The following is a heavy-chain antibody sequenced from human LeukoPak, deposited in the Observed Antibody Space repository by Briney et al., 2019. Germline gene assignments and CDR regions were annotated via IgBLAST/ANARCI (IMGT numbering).Heavy chain of an antibody. CDR3: ARRGQLGSTSSYYFDY. J-gene: IGHJ4*02. Sequence: GGSLRLSCAASELTFSSYSMSWVRQAPGKGLEWISYISSSSSTMYYADSVKGRFTISRDNAKNSLYLQINSLRAEDTAVYYFARRGQLGSTSSYYFDYWGQGTLVTVSS. D-gene: IGHD1-1*01. CDR1: ELTFSSYS. CDR2: ISSSSSTM. V-gene: IGHV3-48*04.